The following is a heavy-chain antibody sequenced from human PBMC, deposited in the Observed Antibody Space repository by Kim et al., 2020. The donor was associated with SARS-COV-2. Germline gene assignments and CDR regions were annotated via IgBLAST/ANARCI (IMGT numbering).Heavy chain of an antibody. V-gene: IGHV4-39*02. Sequence: THHHPSLKSRVTMSVDTSKNQFSLKLSSVTAADTAVYYCAREVAGTGFDYWGQGTLVTVSS. D-gene: IGHD6-19*01. CDR3: AREVAGTGFDY. CDR2: T. J-gene: IGHJ4*02.